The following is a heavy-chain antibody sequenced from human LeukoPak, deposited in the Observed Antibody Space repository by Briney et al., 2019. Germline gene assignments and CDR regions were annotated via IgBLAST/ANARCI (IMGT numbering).Heavy chain of an antibody. CDR3: AREEGAYYYDSSGYYPL. V-gene: IGHV1-2*06. CDR2: INPNSGGT. Sequence: GASVKVSCKASGYTFTGYYMHWVRQAPGQGLEWMGRINPNSGGTNYAQKLQGRVTMTTDTSTSTAYMELRSLRSDDTAVYYCAREEGAYYYDSSGYYPLWGQGTLVTVSS. D-gene: IGHD3-22*01. CDR1: GYTFTGYY. J-gene: IGHJ4*02.